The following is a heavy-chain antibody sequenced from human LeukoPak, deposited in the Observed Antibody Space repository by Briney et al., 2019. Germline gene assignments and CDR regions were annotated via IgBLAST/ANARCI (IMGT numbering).Heavy chain of an antibody. CDR3: ARGLYYYDSSGYYAWFDP. CDR1: GFTFSNAW. D-gene: IGHD3-22*01. CDR2: IKSKTDGGTT. J-gene: IGHJ5*02. Sequence: GGSLRLSCAVSGFTFSNAWMNWVRQAPGKGLEWVGRIKSKTDGGTTDYAAPVTGRFSISRDDSKNTLYLQMNSLRAEDTAVYYCARGLYYYDSSGYYAWFDPWGQGTLVTVSS. V-gene: IGHV3-15*05.